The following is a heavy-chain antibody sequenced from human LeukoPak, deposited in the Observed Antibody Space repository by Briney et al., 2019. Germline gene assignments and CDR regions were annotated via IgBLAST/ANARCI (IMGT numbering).Heavy chain of an antibody. V-gene: IGHV3-30*18. J-gene: IGHJ6*02. Sequence: PGGSLRLSCAASGFTFSSYGMHWVRQAPGKGLEWVAVISYDGSNKYYADSVKGRFTISRDNSKNTLYLQMNSLRAEDTAVYYCAKGSGYSSSWPPYYYYGMDVWGQGTTVTVSS. CDR3: AKGSGYSSSWPPYYYYGMDV. D-gene: IGHD6-13*01. CDR2: ISYDGSNK. CDR1: GFTFSSYG.